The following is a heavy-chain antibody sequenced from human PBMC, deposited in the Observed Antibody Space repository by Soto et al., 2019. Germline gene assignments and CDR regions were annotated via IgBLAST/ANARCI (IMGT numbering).Heavy chain of an antibody. V-gene: IGHV4-39*01. D-gene: IGHD3-16*01. CDR1: GGSISSNSYY. Sequence: PSETLSLTCTVSGGSISSNSYYWDWIRQPPGKGLEWIGSIYYSGTTYYNPSLKSRVTISVYTSKNQFSLNLSSVTAADTAVYYCARHAAYDYVWGNYEENDYWGQGTLVTVYS. CDR2: IYYSGTT. CDR3: ARHAAYDYVWGNYEENDY. J-gene: IGHJ4*02.